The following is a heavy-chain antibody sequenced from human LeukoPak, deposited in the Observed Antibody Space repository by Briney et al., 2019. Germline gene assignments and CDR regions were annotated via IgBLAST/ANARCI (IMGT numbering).Heavy chain of an antibody. J-gene: IGHJ4*02. CDR2: IYHSGST. D-gene: IGHD6-19*01. V-gene: IGHV4-38-2*02. CDR3: ASSSSGWYGTFDY. Sequence: SETLSLTCTVSGYSISSGYYWGWIRQPPGKGLEWIGSIYHSGSTYYNPSLKSRVTISVDTSKNQFSLKLSSVTAADTAVYYCASSSSGWYGTFDYWGQGTLVTVSS. CDR1: GYSISSGYY.